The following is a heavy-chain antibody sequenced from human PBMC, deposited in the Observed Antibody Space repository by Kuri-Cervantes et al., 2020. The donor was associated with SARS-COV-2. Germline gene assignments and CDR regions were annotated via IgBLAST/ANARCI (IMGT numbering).Heavy chain of an antibody. CDR3: ARDLPTGDRDYYGMDV. V-gene: IGHV1-2*02. D-gene: IGHD7-27*01. CDR1: GYTFTGYY. Sequence: ASVKVSCKASGYTFTGYYMHWVRQAPGQGLEWMGWINPNSGGTNYAQKFQGRVTMTRDTSISTACMELSRLRSDDTAVYYCARDLPTGDRDYYGMDVWGQGTTVTVSS. J-gene: IGHJ6*02. CDR2: INPNSGGT.